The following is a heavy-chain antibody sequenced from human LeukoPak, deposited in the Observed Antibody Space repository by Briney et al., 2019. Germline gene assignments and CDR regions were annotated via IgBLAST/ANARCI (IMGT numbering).Heavy chain of an antibody. V-gene: IGHV1-2*02. J-gene: IGHJ4*02. Sequence: GASVKVSCKASGYTFTGYYMHWVRQAPGQGLEWMGWINPNSGGTDYAQKFQGRVTMTRDTSISTAYMVLSRLRSDDTAVYYCARLEYCTNGVCYTIDYWGQGTLVTVSS. D-gene: IGHD2-8*01. CDR2: INPNSGGT. CDR3: ARLEYCTNGVCYTIDY. CDR1: GYTFTGYY.